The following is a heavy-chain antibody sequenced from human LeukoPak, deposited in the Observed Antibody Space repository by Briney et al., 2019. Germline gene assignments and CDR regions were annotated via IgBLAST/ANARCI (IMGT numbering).Heavy chain of an antibody. CDR2: MNPNSGNT. Sequence: ASVKVSCKASGYTFTSYDINWVRQATGQGLEWMGWMNPNSGNTGYAQKFQGRVTMTRNTSISTAYMELRSLRSDDTAVYYCAREIGYGDSRWFDPWGQGTLVTVSS. D-gene: IGHD4-17*01. CDR1: GYTFTSYD. J-gene: IGHJ5*02. CDR3: AREIGYGDSRWFDP. V-gene: IGHV1-8*01.